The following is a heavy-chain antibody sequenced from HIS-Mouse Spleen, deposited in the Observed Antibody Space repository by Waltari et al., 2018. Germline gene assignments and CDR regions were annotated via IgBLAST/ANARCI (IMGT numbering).Heavy chain of an antibody. CDR2: IDYSGST. J-gene: IGHJ2*01. CDR1: GGPSSSSSYY. CDR3: AREIPYSSSWYDWYFDL. D-gene: IGHD6-13*01. Sequence: QLQLQESGPGLVKPSETLSLTCPVPGGPSSSSSYYWGWIRQPPGKGLEWSGSIDYSGSTYYNPSLKSRVTISVDTSKNQFSLKLSSVTAADTAVYYCAREIPYSSSWYDWYFDLWGRGTLVTVSS. V-gene: IGHV4-39*07.